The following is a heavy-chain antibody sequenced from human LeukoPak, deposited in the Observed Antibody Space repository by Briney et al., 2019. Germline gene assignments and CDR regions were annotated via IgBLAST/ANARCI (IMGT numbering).Heavy chain of an antibody. J-gene: IGHJ6*03. CDR2: MNPNSGNT. V-gene: IGHV1-8*01. CDR1: GYTFTSYD. CDR3: ARGGFYYYYMDV. Sequence: AASVKVSCKASGYTFTSYDINWVRQATGQGLEWMGWMNPNSGNTGYAQRFQGRVTMTRNTSISTAYTELSSLRSEDTAVYYCARGGFYYYYMDVWGKGTTVTVSS.